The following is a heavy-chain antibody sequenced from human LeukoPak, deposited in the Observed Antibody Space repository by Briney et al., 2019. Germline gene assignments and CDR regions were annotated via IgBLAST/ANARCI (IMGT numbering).Heavy chain of an antibody. J-gene: IGHJ5*02. CDR3: ARSYYDFWSGYPNWFDP. CDR2: IYYSGST. D-gene: IGHD3-3*01. V-gene: IGHV4-59*01. Sequence: SETLSLXCTVSGGSISSYYWSWIRQPPGKGLECIGYIYYSGSTNYNPSLKSRVTISVDTSKNQFSLKLSSVTAADTAVYYCARSYYDFWSGYPNWFDPWGQGTLVTVSS. CDR1: GGSISSYY.